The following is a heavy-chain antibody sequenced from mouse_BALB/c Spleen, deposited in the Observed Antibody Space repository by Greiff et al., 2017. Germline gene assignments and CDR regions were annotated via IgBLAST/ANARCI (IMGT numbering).Heavy chain of an antibody. CDR1: GYTFTSYW. CDR3: ARRYVGNYAMDY. Sequence: QVQLQQSGAELVKPGASVKLSCKTSGYTFTSYWIQWVKQRPGQGLGWIGEIFPGTGTTYYNEKFKGKATLTIDTSSSTAYMQLSSLTSEDSAVYFCARRYVGNYAMDYWGQGTSVTVSS. J-gene: IGHJ4*01. D-gene: IGHD2-14*01. V-gene: IGHV1S132*01. CDR2: IFPGTGTT.